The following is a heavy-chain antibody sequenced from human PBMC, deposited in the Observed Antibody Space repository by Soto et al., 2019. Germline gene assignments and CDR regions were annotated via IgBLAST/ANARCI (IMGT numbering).Heavy chain of an antibody. D-gene: IGHD4-17*01. Sequence: LRLSCAASGFTFSSYGMHWVRQAPGKGLEWVAFIWYDGSNKYYADSVKGRFTISRDNSKNTLYLQMNSLRAEDTAVYYCARDYFGDYSLFDYWGQGALVTVSS. V-gene: IGHV3-33*01. J-gene: IGHJ4*02. CDR2: IWYDGSNK. CDR1: GFTFSSYG. CDR3: ARDYFGDYSLFDY.